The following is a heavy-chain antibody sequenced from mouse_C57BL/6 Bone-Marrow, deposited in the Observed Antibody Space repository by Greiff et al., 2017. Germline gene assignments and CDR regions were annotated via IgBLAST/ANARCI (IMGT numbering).Heavy chain of an antibody. CDR3: ARDYGYDVYFDY. CDR2: IDPSDSET. D-gene: IGHD2-2*01. V-gene: IGHV1-52*01. J-gene: IGHJ2*01. CDR1: GYTFTSYW. Sequence: VKQSCKASGYTFTSYWMHWVKQRPIQGLEWIGNIDPSDSETHYNQKFKDKATLTGDKSSSTAYMQLSSLTSEDSAVYYCARDYGYDVYFDYWGQGTTLTVSS.